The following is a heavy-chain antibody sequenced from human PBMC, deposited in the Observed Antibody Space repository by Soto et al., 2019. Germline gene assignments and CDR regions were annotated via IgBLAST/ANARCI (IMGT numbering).Heavy chain of an antibody. D-gene: IGHD2-2*01. CDR3: ARGRSYDQYCSSTSCYWDNWFDP. CDR1: GGSFSGYY. CDR2: INHSGST. Sequence: SETRSLTCAVYGGSFSGYYWSWIRQPPGKGLEWIGEINHSGSTNYNPSLKSRVTISVDTSKNQFSLKLSSVTAADTAVYYCARGRSYDQYCSSTSCYWDNWFDPWGQGTLVTVSS. J-gene: IGHJ5*02. V-gene: IGHV4-34*01.